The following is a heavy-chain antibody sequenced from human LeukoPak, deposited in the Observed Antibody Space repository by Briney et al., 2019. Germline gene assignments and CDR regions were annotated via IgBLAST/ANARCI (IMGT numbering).Heavy chain of an antibody. J-gene: IGHJ6*02. CDR2: IYYSGST. V-gene: IGHV4-39*01. D-gene: IGHD3-3*01. Sequence: SETLSLTCTVSGASISSSSYYWGWIRQPPGNGLEWIVSIYYSGSTYYNPYLKSRVTISVDTSKNQFSLKLSSVTAADTAVYYCAIEGDDFWSGYYGGMDVWGQGTTVTVSS. CDR1: GASISSSSYY. CDR3: AIEGDDFWSGYYGGMDV.